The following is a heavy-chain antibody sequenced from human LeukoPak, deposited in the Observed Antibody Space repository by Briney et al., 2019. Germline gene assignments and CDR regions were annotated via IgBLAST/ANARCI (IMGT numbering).Heavy chain of an antibody. CDR1: GFTCDDYA. Sequence: PGRSLRLSCAASGFTCDDYAMHWVRQAPGKGLEWVSGISWNSGSIGYADSVKGRFTISRDNAKNSLYLQMNSLRAEDTALYYCAKLTKRIAAAGGLDYWGQGTLVTVSS. J-gene: IGHJ4*02. V-gene: IGHV3-9*01. D-gene: IGHD6-13*01. CDR2: ISWNSGSI. CDR3: AKLTKRIAAAGGLDY.